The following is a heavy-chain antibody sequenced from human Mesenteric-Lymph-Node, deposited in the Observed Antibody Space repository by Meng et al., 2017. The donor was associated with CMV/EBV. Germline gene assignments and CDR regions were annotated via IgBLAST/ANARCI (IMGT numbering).Heavy chain of an antibody. V-gene: IGHV4-59*01. J-gene: IGHJ4*02. CDR1: GGSISSYC. CDR2: IYYSGST. D-gene: IGHD2-2*02. CDR3: ARSEDCGRTNCYNAPLY. Sequence: SETLSLTCTVSGGSISSYCWRWIRQPPGKGLEWIGYIYYSGSTNYNPSLKSRVTISVDTSKNQFSLKLSSVTAADTAVYYCARSEDCGRTNCYNAPLYWGQGTLVTVSS.